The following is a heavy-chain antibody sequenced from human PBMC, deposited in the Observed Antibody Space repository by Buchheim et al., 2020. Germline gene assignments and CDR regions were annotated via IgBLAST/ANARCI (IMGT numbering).Heavy chain of an antibody. D-gene: IGHD3-22*01. CDR2: IYYSGST. J-gene: IGHJ4*02. V-gene: IGHV4-61*01. Sequence: QVQLQESGPGLVKPSETLSLTCTVSGGSVSSGSYYWSWIRQPPGKGLEWIGYIYYSGSTNYNPSLKSRVTISVDTSKSQFSLKLSSVTAADTAAYYCAREGMGDSSGYFLAFDYWGQGTL. CDR1: GGSVSSGSYY. CDR3: AREGMGDSSGYFLAFDY.